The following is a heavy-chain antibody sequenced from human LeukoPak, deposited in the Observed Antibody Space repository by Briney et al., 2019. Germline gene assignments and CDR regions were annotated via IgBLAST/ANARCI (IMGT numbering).Heavy chain of an antibody. CDR3: ARGYRTFGGPRRALGY. J-gene: IGHJ4*02. CDR1: GYTFTGYY. CDR2: MNPNSGNT. D-gene: IGHD3-16*01. Sequence: ASVKVSCKASGYTFTGYYMHWVRQATGQGLEWMGWMNPNSGNTGYAQKFQGRVTMTRNTSISTAYMELSSLRSEDTAVYYCARGYRTFGGPRRALGYWGQGTLVTVSS. V-gene: IGHV1-8*02.